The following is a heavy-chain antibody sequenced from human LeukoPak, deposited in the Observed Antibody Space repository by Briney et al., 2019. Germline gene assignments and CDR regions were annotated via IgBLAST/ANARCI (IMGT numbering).Heavy chain of an antibody. J-gene: IGHJ5*02. CDR2: IYHSGST. CDR1: GYSISSGYY. D-gene: IGHD2-15*01. CDR3: ARHRCSGGSCYPMNWFDP. Sequence: SETLSLTCTVSGYSISSGYYWGWIRQPPGKGLEWIGSIYHSGSTNYNPSLKSRVTISVDTSKNQFSLKLSSVTAADTAVYYCARHRCSGGSCYPMNWFDPWGQGTLVTVSP. V-gene: IGHV4-38-2*02.